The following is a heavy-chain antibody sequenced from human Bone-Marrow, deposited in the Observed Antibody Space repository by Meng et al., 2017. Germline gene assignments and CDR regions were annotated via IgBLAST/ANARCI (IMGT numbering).Heavy chain of an antibody. J-gene: IGHJ5*02. D-gene: IGHD1-26*01. Sequence: GESLKISCAASGFTVSSNYMSWVRQAPGKGLEWVSVIYSGGSTYYADSVKGRFTISRDNSKNTLYLQMNSLRAEDTAVYYCARGQDGMGDWFDLWGQGTLVTISS. V-gene: IGHV3-66*02. CDR2: IYSGGST. CDR1: GFTVSSNY. CDR3: ARGQDGMGDWFDL.